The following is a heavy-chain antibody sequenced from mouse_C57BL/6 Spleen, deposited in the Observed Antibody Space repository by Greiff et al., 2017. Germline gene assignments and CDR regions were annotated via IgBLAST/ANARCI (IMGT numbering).Heavy chain of an antibody. CDR3: ARRGLSGYAMDY. CDR2: ILPGSGST. Sequence: QVQLQQSGAELMKPGASVKLSCKATGYTFTVYWIEWVKQRPGHGLEWIGEILPGSGSTNYNEKFKGKATFTADTSSNTAYMQLSSLTTEDSAIYYCARRGLSGYAMDYWGQGTSVTVSS. CDR1: GYTFTVYW. J-gene: IGHJ4*01. V-gene: IGHV1-9*01. D-gene: IGHD3-2*02.